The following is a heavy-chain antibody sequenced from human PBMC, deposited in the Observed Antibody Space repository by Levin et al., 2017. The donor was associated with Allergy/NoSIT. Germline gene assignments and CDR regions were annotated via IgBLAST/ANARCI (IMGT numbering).Heavy chain of an antibody. CDR2: IYWDDDK. CDR1: GFSLNTSGVG. Sequence: SGPTLVKPTETLTLTCIFSGFSLNTSGVGVGWVRQPPGKALEWLAVIYWDDDKRYSPSLKTRLTITKDTPKNQVVLTMTNMDPVDTATYYCANRAVGHQMIGWFDPWGQGALVIVSS. D-gene: IGHD3-22*01. J-gene: IGHJ5*02. CDR3: ANRAVGHQMIGWFDP. V-gene: IGHV2-5*02.